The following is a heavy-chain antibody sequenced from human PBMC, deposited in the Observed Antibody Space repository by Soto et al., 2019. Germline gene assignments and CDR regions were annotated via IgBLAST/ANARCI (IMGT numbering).Heavy chain of an antibody. J-gene: IGHJ3*02. D-gene: IGHD3-22*01. CDR2: ISRSSAYI. CDR1: GFTFSSHN. Sequence: PGGSLRLSCAASGFTFSSHNMNWVRQAPGKGLEWVSSISRSSAYIYHADSVKGRFIISRDDAKNSVYLQMNRLRDEDTAVYYCGRGTGDYYYASSGYYAYGFDIWGQGTMVTVSS. CDR3: GRGTGDYYYASSGYYAYGFDI. V-gene: IGHV3-21*01.